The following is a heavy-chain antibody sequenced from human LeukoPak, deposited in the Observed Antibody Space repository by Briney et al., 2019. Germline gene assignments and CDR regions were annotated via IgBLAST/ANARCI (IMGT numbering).Heavy chain of an antibody. CDR1: GGTFSSYT. Sequence: ASVKVSCKASGGTFSSYTISWVRQAPGQGLEWMGIINPSGGSTSYAQKFQGRVTMTRDTSTSTVYMELSSLRSEDTAVYYCARIRTIFGVVILDYWGQGTLVTVSS. V-gene: IGHV1-46*03. CDR2: INPSGGST. CDR3: ARIRTIFGVVILDY. J-gene: IGHJ4*02. D-gene: IGHD3-3*01.